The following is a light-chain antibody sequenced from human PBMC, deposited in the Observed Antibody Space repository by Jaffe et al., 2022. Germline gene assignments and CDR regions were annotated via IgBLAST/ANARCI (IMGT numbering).Light chain of an antibody. CDR1: QDISIF. V-gene: IGKV1-33*01. CDR2: DAS. Sequence: DIQMTQSPSSLSASIGDRVTITCQASQDISIFLNWYQQKPGKAPKLLIYDASNLQTGVPSRFSGSGSGTDFTITISSLQPEDIATYYCQQYGTVPPLTVGGGTKVEI. J-gene: IGKJ4*01. CDR3: QQYGTVPPLT.